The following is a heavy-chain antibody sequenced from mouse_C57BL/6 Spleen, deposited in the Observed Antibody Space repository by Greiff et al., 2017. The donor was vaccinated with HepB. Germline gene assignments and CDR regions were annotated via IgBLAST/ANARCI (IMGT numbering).Heavy chain of an antibody. V-gene: IGHV1-55*01. D-gene: IGHD1-1*01. Sequence: QVQLQQPGAELVKPGASVKMSCKASGYTFTSYWITWVKQRPGQGLEWIGWIYPGSGNTKYNEKFKGKATLTVDTSSSTAYMQLSSLTSEDSAVYFCARSTTVAYFDYWGQGTTLTVSS. CDR2: IYPGSGNT. CDR3: ARSTTVAYFDY. CDR1: GYTFTSYW. J-gene: IGHJ2*01.